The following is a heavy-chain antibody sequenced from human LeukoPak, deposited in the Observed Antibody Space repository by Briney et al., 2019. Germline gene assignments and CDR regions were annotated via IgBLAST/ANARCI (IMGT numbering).Heavy chain of an antibody. CDR1: GYTFTSNY. J-gene: IGHJ4*02. CDR3: ARDQEGFDD. Sequence: ASVKVSCKASGYTFTSNYIHWVRQAPGQGLEWMGMIYPRDGSTSYAQKFQGRVTVTRDTSTSTVHMELSGLRSEDTAVYYCARDQEGFDDWGQGTLVTVSS. CDR2: IYPRDGST. V-gene: IGHV1-46*01.